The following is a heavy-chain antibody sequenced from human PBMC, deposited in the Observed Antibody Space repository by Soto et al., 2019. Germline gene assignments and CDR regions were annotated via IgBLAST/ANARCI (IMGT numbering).Heavy chain of an antibody. D-gene: IGHD1-1*01. Sequence: GGSLRLSCAPSGFTFDDYAMHWVRQAPGKGLEWVSGISWNSGSIGYADSVKGRFTISRDIAKNSLCLQMNSLRAEDTAVYYCATGIPPYFDYWGQGTLVTVSS. J-gene: IGHJ4*02. CDR2: ISWNSGSI. V-gene: IGHV3-9*01. CDR1: GFTFDDYA. CDR3: ATGIPPYFDY.